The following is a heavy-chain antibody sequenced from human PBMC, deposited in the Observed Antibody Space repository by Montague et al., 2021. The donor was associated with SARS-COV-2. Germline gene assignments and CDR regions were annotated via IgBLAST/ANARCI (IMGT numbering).Heavy chain of an antibody. J-gene: IGHJ6*02. CDR2: TYYRSKWYN. Sequence: CAISGDSVSSNSATWNWVRQSPSRGPEWLGRTYYRSKWYNDYAVSVRGRVTINPGTSKNQFSLQLNPVTPEDTAIYYCTSGREGNYNVMDVWGQGTTVTVSS. D-gene: IGHD1-1*01. V-gene: IGHV6-1*01. CDR3: TSGREGNYNVMDV. CDR1: GDSVSSNSAT.